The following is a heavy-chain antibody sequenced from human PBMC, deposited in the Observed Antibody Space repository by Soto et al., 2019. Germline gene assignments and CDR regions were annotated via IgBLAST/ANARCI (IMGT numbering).Heavy chain of an antibody. CDR3: ARTPGSGSYQAQNEGC. J-gene: IGHJ4*02. Sequence: QVQLVQSGAEVKKPGSSVKVSCKASGGTFSSYAISWVRQAPGQGLEWMGGIIPIFGTANYAQKVQGRVTITADESTSTAYMELSSLRSEDTAVYYCARTPGSGSYQAQNEGCCGQGTLVTVSS. D-gene: IGHD1-26*01. CDR2: IIPIFGTA. CDR1: GGTFSSYA. V-gene: IGHV1-69*01.